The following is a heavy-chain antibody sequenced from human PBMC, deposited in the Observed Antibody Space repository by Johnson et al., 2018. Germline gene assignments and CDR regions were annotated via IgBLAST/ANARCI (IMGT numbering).Heavy chain of an antibody. D-gene: IGHD1-1*01. CDR3: STFLQRQQRNPPLYYYRGMDV. CDR1: GFSFSTYW. V-gene: IGHV3-74*01. CDR2: INGDESYV. Sequence: VQLQESGGGLVQPGGSLRLSCTASGFSFSTYWIHWVRQAPGQGLVWVSRINGDESYVNYVVSVKGRFTLSRDNAKSTVYLQMNSLRAEDTGVYYCSTFLQRQQRNPPLYYYRGMDVWGQGTTVTVSS. J-gene: IGHJ6*02.